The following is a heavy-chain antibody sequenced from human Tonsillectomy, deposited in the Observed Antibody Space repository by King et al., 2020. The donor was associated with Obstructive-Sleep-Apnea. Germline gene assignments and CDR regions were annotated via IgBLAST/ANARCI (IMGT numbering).Heavy chain of an antibody. V-gene: IGHV1-8*01. J-gene: IGHJ1*01. CDR2: MNPNSGNT. CDR3: ARGDSLVRGVDGS. D-gene: IGHD3-10*01. CDR1: GYTFTSYD. Sequence: QLVQSGAEVKKPGASVKVSCKASGYTFTSYDINWVRQATGQGLEWMGWMNPNSGNTGYAQKIQGRVTMTSNTTISTAYMELSSLKSEDTAVDYCARGDSLVRGVDGSWGQGTLVAVPS.